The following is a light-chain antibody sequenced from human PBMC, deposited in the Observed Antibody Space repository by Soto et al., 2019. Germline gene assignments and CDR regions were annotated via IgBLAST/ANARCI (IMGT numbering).Light chain of an antibody. Sequence: EIVLTQSPATLSLSPGERATLSCRASPSVANFVAWYQQKPGQAPRLLIYGAFNRATGIPARFSGSGSGTDFTLTISSLEPEDSAVYYCQQYNNWPPWTFGQGTKVEIK. CDR1: PSVANF. CDR2: GAF. J-gene: IGKJ1*01. CDR3: QQYNNWPPWT. V-gene: IGKV3-11*01.